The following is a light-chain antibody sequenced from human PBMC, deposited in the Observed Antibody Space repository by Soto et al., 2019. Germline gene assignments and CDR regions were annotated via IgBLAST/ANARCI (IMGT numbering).Light chain of an antibody. Sequence: ENVWTQSPGTLSLSPGERATLSCRASQSVSSNYLAWYQQKPGQAPRLLVYGASSRATGIPDRFSGSGSGTDFTLTISRLEPEDFAVYYCQQYGSSRWTFGQGTRLEIK. CDR1: QSVSSNY. CDR2: GAS. J-gene: IGKJ5*01. V-gene: IGKV3-20*01. CDR3: QQYGSSRWT.